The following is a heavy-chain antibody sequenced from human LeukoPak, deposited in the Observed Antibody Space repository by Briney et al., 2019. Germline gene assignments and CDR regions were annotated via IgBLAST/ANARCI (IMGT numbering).Heavy chain of an antibody. V-gene: IGHV4-4*09. CDR1: GASISGYY. CDR3: ARHLSSTSYPFYYYLDV. D-gene: IGHD2-2*02. Sequence: PSETLSLTCTVSGASISGYYWSWLRQPPGKELEWIGYIHTSGSTWFNPSLQSRVTLSFDTSKDQFSLKLTSLTAADTAVYYCARHLSSTSYPFYYYLDVWGKGTTVTVSS. J-gene: IGHJ6*03. CDR2: IHTSGST.